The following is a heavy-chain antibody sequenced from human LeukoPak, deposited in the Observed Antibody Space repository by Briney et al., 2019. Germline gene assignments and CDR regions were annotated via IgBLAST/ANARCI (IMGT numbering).Heavy chain of an antibody. J-gene: IGHJ4*02. D-gene: IGHD3-22*01. V-gene: IGHV3-7*05. CDR2: INQDGAEK. CDR3: ARGYYYDSSGPQY. Sequence: GGSLRLSCAASGFTFSSYAMSWVRQAPGKGLEWVANINQDGAEKYYVDSVKGRFTISRDNAKNSLYLQINSLRAEDTAVYYCARGYYYDSSGPQYWGQGTLVTVSS. CDR1: GFTFSSYA.